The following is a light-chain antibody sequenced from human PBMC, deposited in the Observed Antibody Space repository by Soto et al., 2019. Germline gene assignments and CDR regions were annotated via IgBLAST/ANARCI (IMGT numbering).Light chain of an antibody. CDR2: GAS. CDR1: QSVSSN. V-gene: IGKV3-15*01. CDR3: HHYNNWPRT. J-gene: IGKJ1*01. Sequence: ELVMTQSPSTLSVSPGERATLSCMASQSVSSNLAWYQQKPGQAPMLLIYGASTRATGIPARFSGSVSGTEFTLTISSLPYEDSAIYYCHHYNNWPRTFGQGTKVEIK.